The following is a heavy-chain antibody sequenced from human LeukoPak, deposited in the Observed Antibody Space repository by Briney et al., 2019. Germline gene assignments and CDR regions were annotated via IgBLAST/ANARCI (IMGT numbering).Heavy chain of an antibody. D-gene: IGHD2-15*01. V-gene: IGHV3-48*01. J-gene: IGHJ4*02. CDR2: ISSSSSTI. Sequence: GGSLRLSCAASGFTFSSYSMNWVRQAPGKGLEWVSYISSSSSTIYYADSVKGRFTISRDNAKNSLYLQMNSLRAEDTAVYYCARGCSGGSCYPDYWGQGTLVAVSS. CDR1: GFTFSSYS. CDR3: ARGCSGGSCYPDY.